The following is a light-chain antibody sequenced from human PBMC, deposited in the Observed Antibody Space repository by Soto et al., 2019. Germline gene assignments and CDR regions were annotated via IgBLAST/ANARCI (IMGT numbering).Light chain of an antibody. J-gene: IGKJ4*01. CDR3: QQYGGSPLT. CDR1: QSVSSSF. V-gene: IGKV3-20*01. Sequence: EIVLTQSPGTLSLSPGERATLSCRASQSVSSSFLAWYQQKPGQAPRLLINGASSRATGIPDRISGSGSGTDFTLTISRLEPEDVAVYYCQQYGGSPLTFGGGTKVEI. CDR2: GAS.